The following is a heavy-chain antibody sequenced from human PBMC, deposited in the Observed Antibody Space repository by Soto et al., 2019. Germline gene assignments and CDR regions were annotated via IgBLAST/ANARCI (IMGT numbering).Heavy chain of an antibody. CDR2: IKTDGSEK. V-gene: IGHV3-7*01. D-gene: IGHD1-26*01. CDR3: VRDGGYYRFDR. Sequence: GGSLRLSCVAPGFTFSSVWMGWVRQAPGKGLEWVAMIKTDGSEKTSVDSVKGRFTISRDNAKNSLYLQMDSLRVEDTAVYYCVRDGGYYRFDRGGQGTLVTVSS. J-gene: IGHJ5*02. CDR1: GFTFSSVW.